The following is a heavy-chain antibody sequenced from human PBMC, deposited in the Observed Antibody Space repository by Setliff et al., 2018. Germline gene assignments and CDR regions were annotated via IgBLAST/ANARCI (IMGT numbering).Heavy chain of an antibody. D-gene: IGHD3-22*01. CDR2: SHHNGET. J-gene: IGHJ4*02. CDR1: GASVSDFY. Sequence: SETLSLTCSVSGASVSDFYWNWIRQSPGKGLEWIGYSHHNGETKYNPSLDSRVTMSVDRSENQFSLTLSSVTAADTAVYYCARGRYYESNSYYFPFDFWGQGMLVTVSS. CDR3: ARGRYYESNSYYFPFDF. V-gene: IGHV4-59*08.